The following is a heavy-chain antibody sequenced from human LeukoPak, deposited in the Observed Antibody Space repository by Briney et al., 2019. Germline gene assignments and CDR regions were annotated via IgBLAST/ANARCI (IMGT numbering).Heavy chain of an antibody. CDR3: ARGGFRLAPDY. CDR1: GFTFSSYW. Sequence: GGSLRLSCAASGFTFSSYWMSWVRQAPGKGLEWVANIKQDGSEKYYVDSVKGRFTISRDNAENSLYLQMNSLRAEDTAVYYCARGGFRLAPDYWGQGTLVSVSS. CDR2: IKQDGSEK. D-gene: IGHD6-19*01. V-gene: IGHV3-7*03. J-gene: IGHJ4*02.